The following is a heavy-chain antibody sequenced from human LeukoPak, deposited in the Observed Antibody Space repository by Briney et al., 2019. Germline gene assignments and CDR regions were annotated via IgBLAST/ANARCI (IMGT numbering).Heavy chain of an antibody. J-gene: IGHJ3*02. V-gene: IGHV3-23*01. Sequence: GGPLRLSCAASGFTFSSYAMSWVRQAPGKGLEWVSAISGSGGSTYYADSVKGRFTISRDNSKNTLYLQMNSLRAEDTAVYYCAKDRKGNDYGDPDAFDIWGQGTMVTVSS. CDR3: AKDRKGNDYGDPDAFDI. CDR1: GFTFSSYA. D-gene: IGHD4-17*01. CDR2: ISGSGGST.